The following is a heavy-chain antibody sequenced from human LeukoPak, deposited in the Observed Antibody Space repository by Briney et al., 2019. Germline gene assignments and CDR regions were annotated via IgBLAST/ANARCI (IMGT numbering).Heavy chain of an antibody. CDR3: ARGHRIAAAGSPYYYYGMDV. D-gene: IGHD6-13*01. CDR2: ISYDGSNK. V-gene: IGHV3-30*19. J-gene: IGHJ6*02. CDR1: GFTFTTYG. Sequence: GMSLRLSCVASGFTFTTYGFHWVRQAPGKGLEWVAVISYDGSNKYYADSVKGRFTISRDNSKNTLYLQMNSLRAEDTAVYYCARGHRIAAAGSPYYYYGMDVWGQGTTVTVSS.